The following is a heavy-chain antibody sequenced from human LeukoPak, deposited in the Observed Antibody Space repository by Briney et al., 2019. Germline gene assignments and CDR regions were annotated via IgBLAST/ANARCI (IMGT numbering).Heavy chain of an antibody. V-gene: IGHV3-21*01. CDR1: GFTFSSYS. D-gene: IGHD2-2*01. CDR2: ISTTSGNI. CDR3: ARAYCSSTNCYPPNY. J-gene: IGHJ4*02. Sequence: GGSLRLSCAASGFTFSSYSMNWVRQAPGKGLGWVAAISTTSGNIYYADSVKGRFTISRDNAKNSVYLQMNSLRAEDTAVYYCARAYCSSTNCYPPNYWGQGTLVTVSS.